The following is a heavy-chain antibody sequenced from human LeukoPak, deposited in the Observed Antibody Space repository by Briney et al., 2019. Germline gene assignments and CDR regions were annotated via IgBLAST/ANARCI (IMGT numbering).Heavy chain of an antibody. J-gene: IGHJ6*02. D-gene: IGHD6-19*01. Sequence: GGSLRLSCAASGFTFSSYWIHWVRQASGKGLVWVSRISNDGSSTSYADSVKGRFTISRDNAKNTVHLQMNSLRAEDTAVYYCARDVAGNPPYYSDGMDVWGQGTTVTVSS. V-gene: IGHV3-74*01. CDR1: GFTFSSYW. CDR3: ARDVAGNPPYYSDGMDV. CDR2: ISNDGSST.